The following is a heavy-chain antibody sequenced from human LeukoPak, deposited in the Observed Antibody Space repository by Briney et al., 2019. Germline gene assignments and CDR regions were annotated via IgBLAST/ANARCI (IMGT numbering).Heavy chain of an antibody. V-gene: IGHV3-53*01. CDR2: ISSGGST. J-gene: IGHJ2*01. CDR1: GFTVSSNY. D-gene: IGHD4-23*01. Sequence: GGSLRRSCAASGFTVSSNYMSWVRQAPGKGLEWVSVISSGGSTYYADSVKGRFTISRDSSKNTLYLQMNSLRDEDTAMYYCARDGMSTVAYWFFDLWGRGTLVTVSS. CDR3: ARDGMSTVAYWFFDL.